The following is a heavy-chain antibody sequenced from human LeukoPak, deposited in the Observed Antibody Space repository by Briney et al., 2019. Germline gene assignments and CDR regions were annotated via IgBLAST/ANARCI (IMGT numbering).Heavy chain of an antibody. J-gene: IGHJ4*02. V-gene: IGHV3-30*03. CDR1: GFAFNTYG. CDR3: ARDRVGATDYFDY. Sequence: GGSLRLSCAASGFAFNTYGMQWVRQAPGMGLEWVAVDSFNGRVQYYADSVRGRFTISRDNSKNTLYLQMNSLRAEDTAVYYCARDRVGATDYFDYWGQGTLVTVSS. CDR2: DSFNGRVQ. D-gene: IGHD1-26*01.